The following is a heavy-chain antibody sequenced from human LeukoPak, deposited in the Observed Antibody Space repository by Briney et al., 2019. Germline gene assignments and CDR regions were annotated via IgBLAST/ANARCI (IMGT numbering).Heavy chain of an antibody. CDR1: GFTFSSSA. V-gene: IGHV3-64*01. CDR2: ISSNGGST. CDR3: ARVALYCSSTSCYGGAYYFDY. D-gene: IGHD2-2*01. Sequence: GGSLRLSCAASGFTFSSSAMHWVRQAPGKGLEYVSAISSNGGSTYYANSVKGRFTISRDNSKNTLYLQMGSLRAEDMAVYYCARVALYCSSTSCYGGAYYFDYWGQGTLVTVSS. J-gene: IGHJ4*02.